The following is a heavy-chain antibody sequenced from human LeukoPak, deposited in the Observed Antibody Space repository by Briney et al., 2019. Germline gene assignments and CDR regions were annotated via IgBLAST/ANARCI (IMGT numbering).Heavy chain of an antibody. J-gene: IGHJ3*02. CDR2: IYHSGST. CDR3: ARGRDPTFFDI. Sequence: SETLSLTCTVSGYSISSGYYWGWIRQPPGKGLEWIGSIYHSGSTYYNPSLKSRVTISVDKSKNQFSLKLSSVTAADTAVYYCARGRDPTFFDIWGQGTIVTVSS. V-gene: IGHV4-38-2*02. CDR1: GYSISSGYY. D-gene: IGHD2-21*02.